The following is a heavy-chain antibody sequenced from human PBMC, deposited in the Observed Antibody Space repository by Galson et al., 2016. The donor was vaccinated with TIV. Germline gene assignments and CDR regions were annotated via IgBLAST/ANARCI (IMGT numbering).Heavy chain of an antibody. J-gene: IGHJ6*02. D-gene: IGHD1-7*01. Sequence: SLRLSCAASGFIFSSYEMNWVRQAPGKGLEWVSKISMSGSSIQYADSVKGRFTIARDNAKNSLYLQMNSLRAEDTAVYYCAREDLYGDQGTLGYYGMDVWGQGTTVTVSS. CDR3: AREDLYGDQGTLGYYGMDV. CDR1: GFIFSSYE. V-gene: IGHV3-48*03. CDR2: ISMSGSSI.